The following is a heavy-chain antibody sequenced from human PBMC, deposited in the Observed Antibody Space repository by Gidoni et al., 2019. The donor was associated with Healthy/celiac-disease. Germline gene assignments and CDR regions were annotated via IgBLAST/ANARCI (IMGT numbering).Heavy chain of an antibody. D-gene: IGHD4-4*01. CDR3: AKEGSNFLGVLDP. J-gene: IGHJ5*02. V-gene: IGHV3-30*18. CDR2: ISYDGSNK. CDR1: GFTFSSYG. Sequence: QVQLVESGGGVVQPGRSLRLFCAASGFTFSSYGMHWVRQAPGKGLEWVAVISYDGSNKYYADSVKGRFTISRDNSKNTLYLQMNSLRAEDTAVYYCAKEGSNFLGVLDPWGQGTLVTVSS.